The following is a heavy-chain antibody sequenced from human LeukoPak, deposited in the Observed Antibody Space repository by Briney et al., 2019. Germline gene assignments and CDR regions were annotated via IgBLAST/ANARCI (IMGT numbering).Heavy chain of an antibody. CDR2: MNPNSGNT. V-gene: IGHV1-8*01. Sequence: ASVKVSCKASGYTFTSYDINWVRRATGQGLEWMGWMNPNSGNTGYAQKFQGRVTMTRNTSISTAYMELSSLRSEDTAVYYCAKSRYSSSWYPLYNWFDPWGQGTLVTVSS. D-gene: IGHD6-13*01. CDR3: AKSRYSSSWYPLYNWFDP. J-gene: IGHJ5*02. CDR1: GYTFTSYD.